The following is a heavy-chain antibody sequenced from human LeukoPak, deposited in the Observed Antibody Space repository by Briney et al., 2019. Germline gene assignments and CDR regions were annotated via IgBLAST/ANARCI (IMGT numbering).Heavy chain of an antibody. CDR1: GFTFRNYG. CDR2: ISSRGAIT. CDR3: ARDPGYNYGFDY. V-gene: IGHV3-23*01. Sequence: GGSLRLSCAASGFTFRNYGMSWVRQAPGKGLEWVSAISSRGAITSYADSVKGRFTISRDNAKNTLYLQMNSLRAEDTAVYYCARDPGYNYGFDYWGQGTLVTVSS. D-gene: IGHD5-18*01. J-gene: IGHJ4*02.